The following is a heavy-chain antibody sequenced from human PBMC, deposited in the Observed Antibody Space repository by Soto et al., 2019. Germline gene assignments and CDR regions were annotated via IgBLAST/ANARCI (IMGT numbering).Heavy chain of an antibody. CDR3: AIKVMAARWADAFDI. CDR2: IDPSDSYT. Sequence: EVQLVQSGAEVKKPGESLRISCKGSGYSFTTYWITWVRQMPGKGLEWMGRIDPSDSYTNYSPSFQGHVTISADKSISTAYLQWSSLKASDTAMYYCAIKVMAARWADAFDIWGQGTMVTVSS. D-gene: IGHD5-12*01. J-gene: IGHJ3*02. V-gene: IGHV5-10-1*01. CDR1: GYSFTTYW.